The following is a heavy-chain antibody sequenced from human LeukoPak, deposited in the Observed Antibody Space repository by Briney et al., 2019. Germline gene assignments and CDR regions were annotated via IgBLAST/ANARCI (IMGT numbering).Heavy chain of an antibody. V-gene: IGHV3-21*01. Sequence: PGGSLRLSCAASGFTFSSYSMNWVRQAPGKGLEWVSSISSSSYIYYADSVKGRFTISRDNAKNSLYLQMNSLRAEDTAVYYCARITKIVGAPMDVWGKGTTVTVSS. J-gene: IGHJ6*03. CDR3: ARITKIVGAPMDV. CDR2: ISSSSYI. CDR1: GFTFSSYS. D-gene: IGHD1-26*01.